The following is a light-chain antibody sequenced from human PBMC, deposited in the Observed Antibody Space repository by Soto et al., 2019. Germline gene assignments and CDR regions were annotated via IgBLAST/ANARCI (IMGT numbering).Light chain of an antibody. CDR1: QSLLYSSNNKTY. J-gene: IGKJ2*01. CDR2: WAS. V-gene: IGKV4-1*01. CDR3: QQYYSDFFT. Sequence: DIVMTQSPDSLTVSLGERATINCKSSQSLLYSSNNKTYLAWYQHRPGQSPKMLIFWASARESGVPDRFAGSGSETDFTLTISSLQAEDAAAYYCQQYYSDFFTFGQGTRLEI.